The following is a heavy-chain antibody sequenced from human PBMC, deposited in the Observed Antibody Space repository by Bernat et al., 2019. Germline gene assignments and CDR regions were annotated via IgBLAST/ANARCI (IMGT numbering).Heavy chain of an antibody. J-gene: IGHJ4*02. CDR2: MKSKTDGGTT. V-gene: IGHV3-15*07. D-gene: IGHD1-26*01. CDR1: GFTFSNAW. CDR3: TTLRERGSYYGHYFDY. Sequence: EVQLVEAGGGLVKPGGSLRLSCAASGFTFSNAWMNWVRQAPGKGLEWVGRMKSKTDGGTTDYAAPVKGRFTISRDDSKNTLYLQMNSLKTEDTAVYYCTTLRERGSYYGHYFDYWGQGTLITVSS.